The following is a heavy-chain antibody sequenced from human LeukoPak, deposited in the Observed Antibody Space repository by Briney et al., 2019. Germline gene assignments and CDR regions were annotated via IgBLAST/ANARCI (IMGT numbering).Heavy chain of an antibody. J-gene: IGHJ6*03. D-gene: IGHD6-19*01. CDR3: ARDCPRGGWYPCRHYYYYMDV. CDR1: GYTFTSYD. CDR2: MNPNSGNT. Sequence: ASVKVSCKASGYTFTSYDINWVRQATGQGLEWMGWMNPNSGNTGYAQKFQGRVTMTRNTSISTAYMELRSLRSDDTAVYYCARDCPRGGWYPCRHYYYYMDVWGKGTTVTVSS. V-gene: IGHV1-8*01.